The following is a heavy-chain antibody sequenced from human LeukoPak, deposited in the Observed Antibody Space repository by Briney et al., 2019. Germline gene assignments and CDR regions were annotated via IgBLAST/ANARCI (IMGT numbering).Heavy chain of an antibody. D-gene: IGHD1-26*01. CDR1: GFTFSNAW. V-gene: IGHV3-15*01. CDR2: IKSKTDGGTT. CDR3: IRTPYSGTEP. Sequence: GGSLRLSCAASGFTFSNAWMSWVRQAPGKGLEWVGRIKSKTDGGTTDYAAPVKGRFTISRDDSKNTAYLQMNSLKTEDTAVYYCIRTPYSGTEPWGQGTLVTVSS. J-gene: IGHJ5*02.